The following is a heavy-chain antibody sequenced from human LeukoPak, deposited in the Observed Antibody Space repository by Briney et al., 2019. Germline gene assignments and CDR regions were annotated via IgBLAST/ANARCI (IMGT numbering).Heavy chain of an antibody. J-gene: IGHJ4*02. V-gene: IGHV3-20*04. D-gene: IGHD3-16*02. Sequence: PGGSLRLSCAASGFTFDDYGMRWVRQAPGKGREWVSGINWEGGSTVYADSGKGRFTISTDNAKTSLYLQMNSLRADDTALYYCARDWFTRLGELSPDRAFDYWGQGTLVTVSS. CDR1: GFTFDDYG. CDR3: ARDWFTRLGELSPDRAFDY. CDR2: INWEGGST.